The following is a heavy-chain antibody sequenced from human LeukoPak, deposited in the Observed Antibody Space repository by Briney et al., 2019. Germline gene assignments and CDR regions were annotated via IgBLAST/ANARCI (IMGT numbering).Heavy chain of an antibody. Sequence: SETLSLTCTVSGGSLSSYYWSWIRQPPGKGLEWIGYIYYSGSTNYNPSLKSRVTISVDTSKNQFSLKLSSVTAADTAVYYCARYSGYGGYFDYWGQGTLVTVSS. CDR3: ARYSGYGGYFDY. V-gene: IGHV4-59*01. J-gene: IGHJ4*02. CDR1: GGSLSSYY. CDR2: IYYSGST. D-gene: IGHD5-12*01.